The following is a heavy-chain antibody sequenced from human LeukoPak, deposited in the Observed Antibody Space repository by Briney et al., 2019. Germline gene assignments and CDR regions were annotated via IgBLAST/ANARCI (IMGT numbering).Heavy chain of an antibody. CDR2: IYPGDSDT. CDR3: ARRVFDWFQGGGWFDP. Sequence: GESLKISCKGSGYSFTSYWIGWVRQMPGKGLEWMGIIYPGDSDTRYSPSFQGQVTISADKSISTAYLQLSSLKASDTAMYYCARRVFDWFQGGGWFDPWGQGTLVTVSS. V-gene: IGHV5-51*01. J-gene: IGHJ5*02. CDR1: GYSFTSYW. D-gene: IGHD3-9*01.